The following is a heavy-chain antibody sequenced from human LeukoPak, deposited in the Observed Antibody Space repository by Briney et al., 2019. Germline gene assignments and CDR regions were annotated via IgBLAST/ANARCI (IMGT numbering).Heavy chain of an antibody. J-gene: IGHJ2*01. CDR2: VNSDGTFP. V-gene: IGHV3-74*01. Sequence: QPGGSLRLSCAASGFTFSTYWMHWVRQSPEKGLVWVSRVNSDGTFPNYVDSVKGRFTISRDNTKNTLYLHLTRHCVREYSSSWNSKRYFDLWGRGALVTVSS. CDR1: GFTFSTYW. D-gene: IGHD6-19*01. CDR3: SKRYFDL.